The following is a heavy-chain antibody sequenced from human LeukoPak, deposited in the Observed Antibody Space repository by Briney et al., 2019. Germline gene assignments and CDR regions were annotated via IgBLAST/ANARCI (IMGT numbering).Heavy chain of an antibody. Sequence: PGRSLRLSCAASGFTFSSYAMHWVRQAPGKGLEWVAVISYDGSNKYYADSVKGRFTISRDNSKNTLYLQMNSLRAEDTAVYYCARDKPRIAVAGYFDYWGQGTLVTVFS. V-gene: IGHV3-30-3*01. J-gene: IGHJ4*02. CDR2: ISYDGSNK. CDR3: ARDKPRIAVAGYFDY. D-gene: IGHD6-19*01. CDR1: GFTFSSYA.